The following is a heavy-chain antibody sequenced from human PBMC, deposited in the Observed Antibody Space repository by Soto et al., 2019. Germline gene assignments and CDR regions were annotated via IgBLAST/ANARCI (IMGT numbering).Heavy chain of an antibody. CDR2: IWYDGSNK. CDR1: GFTFSSYG. D-gene: IGHD3-10*01. Sequence: VGSLRLSCAASGFTFSSYGMHWVRQAPGKGLEWVAVIWYDGSNKYYADSVKGRFTISRDNSKNTLYLQMNSLRAEDTAVYYCATWFGELRNWGQGTLVTVSS. J-gene: IGHJ4*02. CDR3: ATWFGELRN. V-gene: IGHV3-33*01.